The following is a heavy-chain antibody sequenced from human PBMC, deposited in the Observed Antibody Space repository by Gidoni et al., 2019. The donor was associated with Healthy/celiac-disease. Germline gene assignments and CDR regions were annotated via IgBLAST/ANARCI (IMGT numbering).Heavy chain of an antibody. V-gene: IGHV4-39*01. CDR1: GGSISSSSYY. CDR3: ARRPYCSSTSCIRIDWYFDL. CDR2: IYYSGST. D-gene: IGHD2-2*01. Sequence: QLQLQESGPGLVKPSETLSLTCTVSGGSISSSSYYWGWIRQPPGKGLEWIGSIYYSGSTYYNPSLKSRVTISVDTSKNQFSLKLSSVTAADTAVYYCARRPYCSSTSCIRIDWYFDLWGRGTLVTVSS. J-gene: IGHJ2*01.